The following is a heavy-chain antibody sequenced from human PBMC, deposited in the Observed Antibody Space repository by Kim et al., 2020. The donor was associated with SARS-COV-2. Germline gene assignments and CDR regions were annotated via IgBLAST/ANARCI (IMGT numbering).Heavy chain of an antibody. J-gene: IGHJ4*02. CDR1: GFSFGNFD. D-gene: IGHD3-10*01. CDR2: LKATDDNS. V-gene: IGHV3-23*01. Sequence: GGSLRLSCVASGFSFGNFDMSWVRQVPGKGLEWVSVLKATDDNSYYEESGRGRFTDTRDNARNTLYVEMNDQRADDTAVYYCVKGSWLDYWGPGTLVTVSS. CDR3: VKGSWLDY.